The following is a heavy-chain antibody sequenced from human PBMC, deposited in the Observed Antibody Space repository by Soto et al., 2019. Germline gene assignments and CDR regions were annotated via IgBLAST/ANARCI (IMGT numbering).Heavy chain of an antibody. J-gene: IGHJ4*02. Sequence: SETLSLTCTVSGGSISSYYWSWIRQPPGKGLEWIGYIYYSGSTNYNPSLKSRVTISVDTSKNQFSLKLSSVTAADTAVFYCARLLLHDYVWGSYRSSPYYFDYWGQGTLVTVSS. CDR1: GGSISSYY. V-gene: IGHV4-59*08. CDR2: IYYSGST. CDR3: ARLLLHDYVWGSYRSSPYYFDY. D-gene: IGHD3-16*02.